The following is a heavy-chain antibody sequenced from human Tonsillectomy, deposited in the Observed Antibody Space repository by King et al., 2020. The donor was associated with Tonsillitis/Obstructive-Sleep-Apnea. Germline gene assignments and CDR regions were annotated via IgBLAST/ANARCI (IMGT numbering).Heavy chain of an antibody. CDR3: ARELYYDFWSGYFDC. CDR2: IDDSGGI. CDR1: GGSISSFR. D-gene: IGHD3-3*01. Sequence: VQLQQSGPGLVKPSETLSLTCTVSGGSISSFRWSWIRQPPGKGLEWVGYIDDSGGINYNPSLKSRVTMSVDTSKNQFSLTLSSVTAADTAVYYCARELYYDFWSGYFDCWGQGTLVTVSS. J-gene: IGHJ4*02. V-gene: IGHV4-59*01.